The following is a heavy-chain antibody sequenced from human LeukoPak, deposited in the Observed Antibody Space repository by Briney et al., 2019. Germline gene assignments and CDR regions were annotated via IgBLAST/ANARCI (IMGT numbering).Heavy chain of an antibody. D-gene: IGHD3-3*01. Sequence: PSETLSLTCTVSGGSISSYYWSWIRQPPGKGLEWIGYIYYSGSTNYNPSLKSRVTISVDTSKNQFSLKLSSVTAADTAVYYCARVPRYDFWSGYADWYFDLWGRGTLVTVSS. CDR1: GGSISSYY. CDR2: IYYSGST. J-gene: IGHJ2*01. CDR3: ARVPRYDFWSGYADWYFDL. V-gene: IGHV4-59*01.